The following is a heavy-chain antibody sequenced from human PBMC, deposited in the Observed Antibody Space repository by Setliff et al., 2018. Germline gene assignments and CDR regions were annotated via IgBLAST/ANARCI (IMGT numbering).Heavy chain of an antibody. J-gene: IGHJ3*01. Sequence: PGGSLRLSCAASGFTFSNYWMHWVRQAPGKGLVWVARTNSDESTTTYADSVKGRFTISRDNAKNTVYLQMNSLGAEDTAVYYCLMIVLRWGQGTMVTVSS. CDR1: GFTFSNYW. V-gene: IGHV3-74*01. CDR2: TNSDESTT. D-gene: IGHD2-8*01. CDR3: LMIVLR.